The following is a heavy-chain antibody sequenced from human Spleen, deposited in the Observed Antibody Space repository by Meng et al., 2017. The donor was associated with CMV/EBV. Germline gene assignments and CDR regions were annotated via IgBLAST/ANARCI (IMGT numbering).Heavy chain of an antibody. CDR1: GFTFSSYG. CDR3: AKENGYFNWFDP. D-gene: IGHD2-15*01. J-gene: IGHJ5*02. Sequence: GESLKISCSASGFTFSSYGMHWVRQAPGKGLEWVAFIRYDGSNKYYADSVKGRFTISRDNSKNTLYLQMNSLRAEDTAVYYCAKENGYFNWFDPWGQGTLVPSPQ. V-gene: IGHV3-30*02. CDR2: IRYDGSNK.